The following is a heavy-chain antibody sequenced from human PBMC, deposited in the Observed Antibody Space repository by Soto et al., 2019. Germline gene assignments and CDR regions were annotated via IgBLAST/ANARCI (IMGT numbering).Heavy chain of an antibody. Sequence: GASVKVSCKASGGTFSSYAISWVRQAPGQGLEWKGGIIPIFGTANYAQKFQGRVTITADESTSTAYMELSSLRSEDTAVYYCAIMSSGYYPRDRYYYGMDVWGQGTTVTVSS. CDR1: GGTFSSYA. CDR2: IIPIFGTA. J-gene: IGHJ6*02. D-gene: IGHD3-22*01. CDR3: AIMSSGYYPRDRYYYGMDV. V-gene: IGHV1-69*13.